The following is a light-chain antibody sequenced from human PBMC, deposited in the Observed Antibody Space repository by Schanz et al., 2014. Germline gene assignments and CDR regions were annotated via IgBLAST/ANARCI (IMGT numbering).Light chain of an antibody. CDR1: TGAVTSGHH. J-gene: IGLJ1*01. V-gene: IGLV7-46*01. Sequence: QAVGTQEPSLTVSPGGTVTLTCGSSTGAVTSGHHPYWVQQKTGQAPKTLIYDTTNKLSWTPARFSASLLGGQAALTLSGAQPEDEADYYCLLSYNGAHVFGTGTKVTVL. CDR3: LLSYNGAHV. CDR2: DTT.